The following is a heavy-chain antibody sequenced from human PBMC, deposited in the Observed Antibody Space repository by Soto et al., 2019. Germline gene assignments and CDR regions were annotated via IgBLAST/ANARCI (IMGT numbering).Heavy chain of an antibody. CDR1: GNSXVTYA. Sequence: GXSXKVSFKSSGNSXVTYAIDLVRQAPGQSLQWMGWINVGSCNTKYAQDFQGRVTLTRDTAATTTFIDLSSLRSEDSAVYYCARVPPWGDSGSFYIQHYDSWGQGTLGTVSS. CDR2: INVGSCNT. V-gene: IGHV1-3*01. D-gene: IGHD3-10*01. CDR3: ARVPPWGDSGSFYIQHYDS. J-gene: IGHJ4*02.